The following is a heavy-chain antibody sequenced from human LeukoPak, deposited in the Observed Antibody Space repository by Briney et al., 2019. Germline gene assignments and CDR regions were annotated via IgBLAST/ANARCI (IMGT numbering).Heavy chain of an antibody. CDR2: IIPIFGTA. D-gene: IGHD6-19*01. J-gene: IGHJ3*02. CDR1: GCTFSGYA. Sequence: SVKVSCKASGCTFSGYAISWVRQAPGQGLEWMGRIIPIFGTANYAQKFEGRVTITTDESTSTAYMELSSLRSEDTAVYYCARSEYSSGWVLGEVDAFDIWGQGTMVTVSS. V-gene: IGHV1-69*05. CDR3: ARSEYSSGWVLGEVDAFDI.